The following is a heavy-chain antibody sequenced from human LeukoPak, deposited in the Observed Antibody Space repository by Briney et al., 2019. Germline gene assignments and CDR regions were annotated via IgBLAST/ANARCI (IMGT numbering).Heavy chain of an antibody. Sequence: PGGSLRLSCAASASTFSSYWMSWDRQAPGKGLEWVANTKQEGSEKYHGNSVKGRLTSSRDNAKNSLYLQMNSLRAEDTAVYYCARDSDVIRYCSSTSCPGDHFDYWGQGTLVTVSS. CDR2: TKQEGSEK. J-gene: IGHJ4*02. D-gene: IGHD2-2*01. V-gene: IGHV3-7*01. CDR3: ARDSDVIRYCSSTSCPGDHFDY. CDR1: ASTFSSYW.